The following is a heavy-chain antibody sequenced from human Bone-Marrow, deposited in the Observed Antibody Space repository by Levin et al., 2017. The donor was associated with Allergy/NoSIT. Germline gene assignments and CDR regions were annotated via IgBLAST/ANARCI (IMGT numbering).Heavy chain of an antibody. J-gene: IGHJ3*02. CDR2: IYYSGRP. V-gene: IGHV4-59*11. Sequence: SETLSLTCTVSGGSINNHYWGWIRQPPGKGLEWIGYIYYSGRPSYNPSLKSRVAIAVDTSKNQFSLKLSSVTAADTAVYYCARGEGSSWAISAFDIWGQGTMVTVSS. CDR1: GGSINNHY. D-gene: IGHD6-13*01. CDR3: ARGEGSSWAISAFDI.